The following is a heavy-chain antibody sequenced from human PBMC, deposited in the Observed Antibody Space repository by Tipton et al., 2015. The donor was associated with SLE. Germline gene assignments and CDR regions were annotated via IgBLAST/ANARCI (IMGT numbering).Heavy chain of an antibody. Sequence: TLSLTCAVSGYSISSGYYWGWIRQPPGKGLEWIGSIYQSGSTYYNPSLKSRVTISLDTSKNQFSLNLTSVTAADTAVYYCARDGDSSWFYYWGQGTLVTVPS. CDR1: GYSISSGYY. J-gene: IGHJ4*02. CDR3: ARDGDSSWFYY. CDR2: IYQSGST. V-gene: IGHV4-38-2*02. D-gene: IGHD6-13*01.